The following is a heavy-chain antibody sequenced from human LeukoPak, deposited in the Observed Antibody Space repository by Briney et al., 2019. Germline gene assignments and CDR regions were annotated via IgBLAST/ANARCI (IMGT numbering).Heavy chain of an antibody. D-gene: IGHD2-15*01. Sequence: EASVKVSCKASGYTFTSYAMHWVRQAPGQRLEWMGWMNAANGNTKYSQKFQGRVTITRDTSASTAYMELSSLRSEDTAVYYCARLCSGGSCYYYFDYWGQGTLVSVSS. CDR3: ARLCSGGSCYYYFDY. CDR2: MNAANGNT. V-gene: IGHV1-3*01. CDR1: GYTFTSYA. J-gene: IGHJ4*02.